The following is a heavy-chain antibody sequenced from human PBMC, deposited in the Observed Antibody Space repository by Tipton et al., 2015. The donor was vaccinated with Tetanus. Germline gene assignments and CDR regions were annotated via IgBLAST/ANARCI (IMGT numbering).Heavy chain of an antibody. D-gene: IGHD1-26*01. Sequence: LRLSCTVSGGSLSTFYWNWIRQPAGKGLEWIGRIYSSGSTNYNPPLKSRVTMSIDTSKNQFSLELTAVTAADTAVYYCARDFRERSGTYFSYYYTMDVWGQGTTVTVSS. V-gene: IGHV4-4*07. J-gene: IGHJ6*02. CDR1: GGSLSTFY. CDR2: IYSSGST. CDR3: ARDFRERSGTYFSYYYTMDV.